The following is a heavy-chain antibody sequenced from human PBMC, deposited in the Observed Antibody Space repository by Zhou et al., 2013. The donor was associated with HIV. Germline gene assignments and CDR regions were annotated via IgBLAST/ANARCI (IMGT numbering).Heavy chain of an antibody. CDR2: INPNSGGT. CDR3: ARAASAAGGDY. J-gene: IGHJ4*02. D-gene: IGHD2-15*01. V-gene: IGHV1-2*02. Sequence: QVQLVQSGAEVKKPGASVKVSCKASGYTFTGYHMHWVRQAPGQGLEWMGWINPNSGGTNYARKFQGRVTMTRDTSISTAYMEMTRLQSDDTAVYYCARAASAAGGDYWGQGTLVTVSS. CDR1: GYTFTGYH.